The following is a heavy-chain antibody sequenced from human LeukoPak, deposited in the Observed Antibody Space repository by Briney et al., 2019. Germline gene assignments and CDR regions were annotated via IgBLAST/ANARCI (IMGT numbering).Heavy chain of an antibody. CDR3: ARIVVAGYYYYYYMDI. CDR2: IYPGDSDT. D-gene: IGHD2-15*01. V-gene: IGHV5-51*01. CDR1: GYSFTSYW. Sequence: GESLKISCKGSGYSFTSYWIGWVRQMPGKGLEWMGIIYPGDSDTRYSPSFQGQVTISADKSISTAHLQWSSLKASDTAMYYCARIVVAGYYYYYYMDIWGKGTTVTVSS. J-gene: IGHJ6*03.